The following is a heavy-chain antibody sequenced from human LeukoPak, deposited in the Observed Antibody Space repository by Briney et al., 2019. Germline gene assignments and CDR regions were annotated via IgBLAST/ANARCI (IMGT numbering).Heavy chain of an antibody. V-gene: IGHV4-39*07. Sequence: SETLSLTCTVSGGSISSSSYYWGWIRQPPGKGLEWIGRIYYSGSTYYNPSLKSRVTISVDTSKNQFSLKLSSVTAADTAVYYCAREEIAAAVDYWGQGTLVTVSS. CDR2: IYYSGST. D-gene: IGHD6-13*01. J-gene: IGHJ4*02. CDR1: GGSISSSSYY. CDR3: AREEIAAAVDY.